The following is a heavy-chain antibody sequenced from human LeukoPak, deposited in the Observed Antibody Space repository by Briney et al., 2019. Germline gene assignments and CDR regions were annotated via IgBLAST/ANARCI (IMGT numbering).Heavy chain of an antibody. D-gene: IGHD1-26*01. CDR3: ARDRSGSYDY. J-gene: IGHJ4*02. Sequence: GGSLRLSCAASGLTVSSNYMTWVRQAPGKGLEWVSVIYSGGSTYYADSVKGRFTISRDKSKNTLYLQMNSLRAEDTAVYYCARDRSGSYDYWGQGTLVTVPS. CDR2: IYSGGST. CDR1: GLTVSSNY. V-gene: IGHV3-53*01.